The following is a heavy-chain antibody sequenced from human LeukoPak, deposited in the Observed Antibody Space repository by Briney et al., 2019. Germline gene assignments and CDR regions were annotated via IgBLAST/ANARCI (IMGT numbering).Heavy chain of an antibody. D-gene: IGHD6-19*01. V-gene: IGHV4-39*01. CDR2: IYYSGST. Sequence: SETLSLTCTVSGGSISSSSYYWGWIRQPPGKGLEWIGSIYYSGSTYYNPSLKSRVTISVDTSKNQFSLKLSSVTAADTAVYYCATIYSSGWYLKRTDYWGQGTLVTVSS. CDR3: ATIYSSGWYLKRTDY. CDR1: GGSISSSSYY. J-gene: IGHJ4*02.